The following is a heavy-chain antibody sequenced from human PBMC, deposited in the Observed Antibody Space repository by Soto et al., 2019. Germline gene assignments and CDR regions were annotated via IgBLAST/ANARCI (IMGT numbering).Heavy chain of an antibody. V-gene: IGHV1-46*01. Sequence: QVQLVQSGAEVKKPGASVKVSCKASGDTFTDYYIHWVRQAPGQGLEWMGTVNPSGGHTTYAQHFLGRMTXTXXXSXXPRSMELTSLTSEDTAVYCCARGGHVVVVTAALDYWGQGTLVTVSS. D-gene: IGHD2-21*02. CDR1: GDTFTDYY. J-gene: IGHJ4*02. CDR2: VNPSGGHT. CDR3: ARGGHVVVVTAALDY.